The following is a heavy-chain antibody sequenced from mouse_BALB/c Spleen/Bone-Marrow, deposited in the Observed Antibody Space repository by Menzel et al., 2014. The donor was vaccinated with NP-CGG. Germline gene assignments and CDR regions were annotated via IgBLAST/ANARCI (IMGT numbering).Heavy chain of an antibody. J-gene: IGHJ2*01. V-gene: IGHV5-12-1*01. CDR3: ARHDFDY. Sequence: VKLVESGGGLVKPGGSLKLSCAASGFAFSIYDVSWVRQTPEKRLEWIAYISSGGGSTYYADTVKGRFTISRDNAKNTLYLQMSSLKSEDTAMYYCARHDFDYWGQGTTLTVSS. CDR1: GFAFSIYD. CDR2: ISSGGGST.